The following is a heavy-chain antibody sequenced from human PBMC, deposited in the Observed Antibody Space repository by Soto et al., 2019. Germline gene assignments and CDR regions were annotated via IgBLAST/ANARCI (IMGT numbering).Heavy chain of an antibody. CDR3: ARDIPGSGYGMDV. J-gene: IGHJ6*02. V-gene: IGHV1-2*02. CDR2: INPTNGDT. Sequence: WASVKVSFKASGYTFSGYYMHWVRQAPGQGLEWMGWINPTNGDTNYAQRSQGRVMMTRDTSITTTYMELSGLRSDDTATYYCARDIPGSGYGMDVWGQGTTVTVSS. CDR1: GYTFSGYY. D-gene: IGHD2-21*01.